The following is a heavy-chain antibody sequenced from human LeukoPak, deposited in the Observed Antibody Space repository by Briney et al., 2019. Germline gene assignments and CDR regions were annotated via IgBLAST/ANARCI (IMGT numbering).Heavy chain of an antibody. V-gene: IGHV3-30*18. D-gene: IGHD2-21*02. CDR3: AKDGDGYPDY. J-gene: IGHJ4*02. CDR2: ISYDGSNK. CDR1: GFTFSSYG. Sequence: GGSLRLSCAASGFTFSSYGMHWVRQAPGKGLEWVAVISYDGSNKYYADSVKGRFTISRDNSKNTLYLQMNSLRAEDTAVYYCAKDGDGYPDYWGQGTLVTVSS.